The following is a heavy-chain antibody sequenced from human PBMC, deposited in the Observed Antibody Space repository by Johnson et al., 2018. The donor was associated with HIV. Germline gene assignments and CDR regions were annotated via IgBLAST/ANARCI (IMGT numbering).Heavy chain of an antibody. CDR3: AKERMEQWLVVEAFDI. V-gene: IGHV3-23*04. D-gene: IGHD6-19*01. J-gene: IGHJ3*02. Sequence: VQLVESGGGLVQPGGSLRLSCAASGFTFSSYAMSWVRQAPGKGLEWVSAISGSGGSTYYADSVKGRFPISRDNSKNTLYLQMNSLRAEDTAVYYCAKERMEQWLVVEAFDIWGQGTMVTVSS. CDR2: ISGSGGST. CDR1: GFTFSSYA.